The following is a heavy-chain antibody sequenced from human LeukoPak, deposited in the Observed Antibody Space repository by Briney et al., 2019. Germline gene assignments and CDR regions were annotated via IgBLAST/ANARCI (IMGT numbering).Heavy chain of an antibody. CDR2: IGGVSESF. J-gene: IGHJ6*02. CDR1: GFTFSSYA. D-gene: IGHD3-10*01. CDR3: ARRWLGDPYGMDV. V-gene: IGHV3-23*01. Sequence: GGSPRLSCAASGFTFSSYAMSWVRQAPGKGLEWVSIIGGVSESFYYADSVKGRFTVSRDYSKDTLYLQINSLRDEDTAVYYCARRWLGDPYGMDVWGQGTTVSVSS.